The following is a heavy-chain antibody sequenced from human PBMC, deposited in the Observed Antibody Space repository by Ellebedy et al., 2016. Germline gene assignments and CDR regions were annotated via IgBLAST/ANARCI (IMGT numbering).Heavy chain of an antibody. CDR1: GGTFSSYA. CDR3: AAVTPYYYDSSASYFDY. V-gene: IGHV1-69*13. J-gene: IGHJ4*02. Sequence: SVKVSXKASGGTFSSYAIGWVRQAPGQGLEWMGGIIPIFGTANYAQKFQGRVTITADESTSTAYMELSSLRSEDTAVYYCAAVTPYYYDSSASYFDYWGQGTLVTVSS. CDR2: IIPIFGTA. D-gene: IGHD3-22*01.